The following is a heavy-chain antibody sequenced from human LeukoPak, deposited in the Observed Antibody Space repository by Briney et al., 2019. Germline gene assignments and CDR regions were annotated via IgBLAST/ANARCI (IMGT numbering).Heavy chain of an antibody. V-gene: IGHV4-59*01. Sequence: SQTLSLTCTVSGGSISSYYWSWIRQPPGKGLEWIGYIYYSGSTNYNPSLKSRVTISVDTSKNQFSLKLSSVTAADTAVYYCARVGGSNYYYYGMDVWGQGTTVTVSS. J-gene: IGHJ6*02. CDR1: GGSISSYY. CDR2: IYYSGST. CDR3: ARVGGSNYYYYGMDV. D-gene: IGHD3-10*01.